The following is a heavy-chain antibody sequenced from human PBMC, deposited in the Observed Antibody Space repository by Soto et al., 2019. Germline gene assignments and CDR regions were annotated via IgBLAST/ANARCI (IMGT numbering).Heavy chain of an antibody. CDR3: ARHSYCSSICWFDP. D-gene: IGHD2-2*01. Sequence: ETLSLTCTVSGGSISSYYWSWIRQSPGKGLEWIGYTHDSGSTNYNPSLKSRVTMSVDTSKNQFSLKLSSVTAADTAVYYCARHSYCSSICWFDPWGQGTLVTVS. CDR1: GGSISSYY. V-gene: IGHV4-59*08. CDR2: THDSGST. J-gene: IGHJ5*02.